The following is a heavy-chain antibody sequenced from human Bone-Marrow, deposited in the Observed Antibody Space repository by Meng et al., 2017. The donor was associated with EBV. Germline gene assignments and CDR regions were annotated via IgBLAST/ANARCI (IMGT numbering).Heavy chain of an antibody. CDR1: GASVPSGSYY. Sequence: QGKVHDSGPALGKASETLSLTCTVSGASVPSGSYYWNWIRQPSGKGLEWIGYIYYNGNTNYNPSLKSRVTISVDTSKNQFSLKLSSVTAADTAVYYCASTSGNLIYSDYWGQGTLVTVSS. CDR3: ASTSGNLIYSDY. D-gene: IGHD1-26*01. V-gene: IGHV4-61*01. J-gene: IGHJ4*02. CDR2: IYYNGNT.